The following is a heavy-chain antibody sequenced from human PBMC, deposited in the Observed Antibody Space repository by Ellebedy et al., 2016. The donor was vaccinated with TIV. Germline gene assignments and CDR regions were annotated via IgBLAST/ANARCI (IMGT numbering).Heavy chain of an antibody. V-gene: IGHV5-51*01. J-gene: IGHJ4*02. D-gene: IGHD6-13*01. CDR3: ARKPPGIGAAGHDF. Sequence: AESLKISCKASGYSFTSYWVGWVRQLPGKGLERMGIIYPGDSDTRYSPSFQGQVTISADKSISTAYLQWSSLKASDTAMYYCARKPPGIGAAGHDFWGQGTLVTVSS. CDR2: IYPGDSDT. CDR1: GYSFTSYW.